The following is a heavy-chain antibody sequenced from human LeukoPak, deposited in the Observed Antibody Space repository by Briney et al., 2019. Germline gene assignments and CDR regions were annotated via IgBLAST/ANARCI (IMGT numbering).Heavy chain of an antibody. Sequence: SETLSLTCGVYGGSLSGYFWSWIRQPPGKGLEWSGEINHSGTTNFNPSLKSRVTISVDTSKNQFSLKLSSVTAADTAVYFCAREGRMSMGIEYWGQGTPVTVSS. CDR3: AREGRMSMGIEY. J-gene: IGHJ4*02. D-gene: IGHD4/OR15-4a*01. CDR2: INHSGTT. CDR1: GGSLSGYF. V-gene: IGHV4-34*01.